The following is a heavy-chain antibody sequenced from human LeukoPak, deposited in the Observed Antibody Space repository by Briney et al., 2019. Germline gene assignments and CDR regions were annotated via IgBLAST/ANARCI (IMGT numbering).Heavy chain of an antibody. CDR2: ISFSHHT. J-gene: IGHJ5*02. Sequence: PGGSFRLSCAASGFTFTDHYMSWIRQAPGKGLEWISYISFSHHTNYADSVKGRFTISRDDARNSLFLQMNSLRAEDTAVYYCAREHSSVSSESKGYDLWGQGTLVTVSS. CDR1: GFTFTDHY. CDR3: AREHSSVSSESKGYDL. D-gene: IGHD6-19*01. V-gene: IGHV3-11*06.